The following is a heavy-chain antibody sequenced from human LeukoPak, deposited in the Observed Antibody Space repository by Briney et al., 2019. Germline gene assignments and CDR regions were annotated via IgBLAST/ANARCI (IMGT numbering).Heavy chain of an antibody. CDR2: LIPILGIA. CDR3: ARGASGSYYLTPFDY. V-gene: IGHV1-69*04. J-gene: IGHJ4*02. Sequence: SVKVSCKASGGTFSSYAISWVRQAPGQGLEWMGRLIPILGIANYAQKFQGRVTITADKSTSTAYMELSSLRSEDTAVYYCARGASGSYYLTPFDYWGQGTLVTVSS. CDR1: GGTFSSYA. D-gene: IGHD1-26*01.